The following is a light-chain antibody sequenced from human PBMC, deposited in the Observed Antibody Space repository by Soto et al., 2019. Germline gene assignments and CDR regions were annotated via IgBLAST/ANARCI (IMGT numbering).Light chain of an antibody. J-gene: IGLJ3*02. V-gene: IGLV2-14*03. CDR2: DVN. CDR3: SAYSTGSTPVL. CDR1: SSDVGSTFNY. Sequence: QSALTQPASVSGSPGQSITISCTGTSSDVGSTFNYVSWYQHHPGKAPRLIMSDVNHRPSGVSDRFSGSKSGNTASLTISGLQAEDEAHYFCSAYSTGSTPVLFGGGTKLTFL.